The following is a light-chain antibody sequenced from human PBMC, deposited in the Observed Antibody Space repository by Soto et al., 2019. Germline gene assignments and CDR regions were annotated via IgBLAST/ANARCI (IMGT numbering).Light chain of an antibody. CDR2: DVS. CDR1: GSDVGGYNY. V-gene: IGLV2-11*01. CDR3: CSSTDSYTFV. Sequence: QSAPTQPRSVSGSPGQSVTISCTGTGSDVGGYNYVSWYQQHPGKAPRLIIYDVSQRPSGVPDRFSGSKSGNTASLTISGLQAEDEADYSCCSSTDSYTFVFGTGTKVTVL. J-gene: IGLJ1*01.